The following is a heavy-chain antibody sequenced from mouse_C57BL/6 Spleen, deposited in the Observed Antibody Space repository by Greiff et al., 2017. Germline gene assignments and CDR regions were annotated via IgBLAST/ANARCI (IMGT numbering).Heavy chain of an antibody. CDR1: GYSITSGYY. J-gene: IGHJ2*01. V-gene: IGHV3-6*01. CDR2: ISYDGSN. D-gene: IGHD2-10*02. CDR3: ARKYGNYVFDY. Sequence: ESGPGLVKPSQSLSLTCSVTGYSITSGYYWNWIRQFPGNKLEWMGYISYDGSNNYNPSLKNRISITRDTSKNQFFLKLNSVTTEDTATYYCARKYGNYVFDYWGQGTTLTVSS.